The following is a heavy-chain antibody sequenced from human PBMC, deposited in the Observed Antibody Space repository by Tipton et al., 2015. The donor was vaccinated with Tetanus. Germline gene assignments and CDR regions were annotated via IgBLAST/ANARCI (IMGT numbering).Heavy chain of an antibody. CDR1: GGSFSGNY. J-gene: IGHJ5*01. CDR3: ASLPKHWLAPRGAP. V-gene: IGHV4-34*01. CDR2: INHRGGT. Sequence: GLMKPSETLSLTCGVSGGSFSGNYWSWIRQTPGKGLEWIGEINHRGGTMYNPSLKSRVTISGDTSNNQFSLNLTSVTAADTAVYYCASLPKHWLAPRGAPWGQGTLVTVSS. D-gene: IGHD6-19*01.